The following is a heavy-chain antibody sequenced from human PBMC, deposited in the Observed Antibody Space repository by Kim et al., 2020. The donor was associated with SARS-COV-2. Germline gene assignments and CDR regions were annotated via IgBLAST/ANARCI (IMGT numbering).Heavy chain of an antibody. D-gene: IGHD6-13*01. J-gene: IGHJ5*02. CDR3: VSLAAADP. CDR2: IILDSGGT. Sequence: ASVKVSCKASGYIISDYSIHWVRQAPGQGLERMGRIILDSGGTNFAQEFKGRVTMTWDTSIRTAYMELSSLTSDDTAIYYCVSLAAADPWGQGVLVSVSS. CDR1: GYIISDYS. V-gene: IGHV1-2*06.